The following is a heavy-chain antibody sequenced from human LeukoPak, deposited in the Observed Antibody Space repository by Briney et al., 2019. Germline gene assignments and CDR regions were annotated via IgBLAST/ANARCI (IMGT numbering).Heavy chain of an antibody. J-gene: IGHJ4*02. CDR2: INHSGST. V-gene: IGHV4-34*01. D-gene: IGHD3-9*01. CDR1: GGSFSGYY. Sequence: PSETLSLTCAVYGGSFSGYYWSWIRQPPGKGLEWIGEINHSGSTNYNPSLKSRATISVDTSKNQFSLKLSSVTAADTAVYYCARGLRPSRLGLDYWGQGTLVTVSS. CDR3: ARGLRPSRLGLDY.